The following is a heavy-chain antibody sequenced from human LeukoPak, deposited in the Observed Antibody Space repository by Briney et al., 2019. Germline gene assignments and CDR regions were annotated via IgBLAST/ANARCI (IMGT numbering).Heavy chain of an antibody. V-gene: IGHV3-49*03. J-gene: IGHJ4*02. D-gene: IGHD4-17*01. Sequence: GGSLRLSCTASGFNFGDYAMSWFRQAPEKGLEGVGFITNKAFGGTAEYAASVKGRFTISRDDSRSIAYLQMDNLRTEDTGVYYCTRDEYGVGSNFFDYWGQGTLVTVST. CDR2: ITNKAFGGTA. CDR1: GFNFGDYA. CDR3: TRDEYGVGSNFFDY.